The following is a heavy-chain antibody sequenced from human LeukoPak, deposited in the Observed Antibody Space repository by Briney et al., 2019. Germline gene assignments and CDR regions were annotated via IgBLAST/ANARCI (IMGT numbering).Heavy chain of an antibody. CDR2: ISYDGSNK. CDR1: GFTFSSYG. V-gene: IGHV3-30*18. CDR3: AKAPVGATTLFDY. J-gene: IGHJ4*02. Sequence: GGSLRLSCAASGFTFSSYGMHWVRQAPGKGLEWVAVISYDGSNKYYADSVKGRFTISRDNSKNTLYLQMNSLRAEDTAVYYCAKAPVGATTLFDYWGQGTLVTASS. D-gene: IGHD1-26*01.